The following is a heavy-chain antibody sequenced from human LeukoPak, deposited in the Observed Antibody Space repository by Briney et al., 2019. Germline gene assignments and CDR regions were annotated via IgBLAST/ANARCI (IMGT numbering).Heavy chain of an antibody. CDR1: GFTFSSYA. CDR2: ISGSGGST. V-gene: IGHV3-23*01. Sequence: GGSLRLSCAASGFTFSSYAMSWVRQAPGKGLEWVSAISGSGGSTYYADSVKGRFTISRDNSKNTLFLQMNSLRVEDTAVYYCAQDHLGFGDYWFGYWGQGTLVSVSS. D-gene: IGHD4-17*01. J-gene: IGHJ4*02. CDR3: AQDHLGFGDYWFGY.